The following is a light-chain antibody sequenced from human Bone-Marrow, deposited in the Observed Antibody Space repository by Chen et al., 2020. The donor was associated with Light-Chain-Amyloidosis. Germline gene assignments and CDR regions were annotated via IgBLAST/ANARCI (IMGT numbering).Light chain of an antibody. CDR2: AAS. CDR3: QKYNSAPRT. V-gene: IGKV1-27*01. CDR1: QGISSY. Sequence: DIHMSQPPSSLSASVGDRVTISCRASQGISSYLAWYQVKPGKLPKLLIYAASTLQSGVPSRFSGSGSGTDFTLTISSLQPEDVASYYCQKYNSAPRTFGGGTNVEIK. J-gene: IGKJ4*01.